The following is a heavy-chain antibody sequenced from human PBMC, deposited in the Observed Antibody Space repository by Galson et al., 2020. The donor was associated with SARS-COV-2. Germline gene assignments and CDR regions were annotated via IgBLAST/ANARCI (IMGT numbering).Heavy chain of an antibody. CDR3: ARDSRGQQLAPGAFDI. J-gene: IGHJ3*02. Sequence: GESLKISCAASGFTVSNNYMSWVRQAPGKGLEWVSIIYGGGNTYYADSVKGRFTISRDNSKNTLYLQMSSLTAEDTAVYYCARDSRGQQLAPGAFDIWGQGTMVTVSS. D-gene: IGHD6-13*01. CDR2: IYGGGNT. CDR1: GFTVSNNY. V-gene: IGHV3-53*01.